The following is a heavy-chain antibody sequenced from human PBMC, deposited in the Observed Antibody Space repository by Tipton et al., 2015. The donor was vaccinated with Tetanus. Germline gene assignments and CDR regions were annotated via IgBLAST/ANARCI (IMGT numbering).Heavy chain of an antibody. CDR1: GSTFTTYH. CDR2: IPPSGGNT. D-gene: IGHD3/OR15-3a*01. Sequence: QLVQSGAEVKQPGASVNISCKASGSTFTTYHIHWVRQSPGQGLEWMGLIPPSGGNTVYAQKFQGRVTMTRDTSTSTVYMEMSSLRSEDTAVYFCARGRQGFSAGGVDRWGQGTLVIVSS. CDR3: ARGRQGFSAGGVDR. J-gene: IGHJ5*02. V-gene: IGHV1-46*01.